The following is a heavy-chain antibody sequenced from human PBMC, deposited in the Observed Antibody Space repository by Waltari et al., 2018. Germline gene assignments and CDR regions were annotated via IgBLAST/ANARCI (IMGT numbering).Heavy chain of an antibody. Sequence: QVQLVQSGAEVKKPGASVKVSCKASGYTFTSYDINWVRQATGQGLEWMGWMNPNSGNTGYAQKFQGRVTMSVDRSKNQFSLKMIAVTAGDTATYYCASEGDGSGSYSGPFTYWGQGTLVIVSS. CDR3: ASEGDGSGSYSGPFTY. V-gene: IGHV1-8*02. J-gene: IGHJ4*02. D-gene: IGHD3-10*01. CDR1: GYTFTSYD. CDR2: MNPNSGNT.